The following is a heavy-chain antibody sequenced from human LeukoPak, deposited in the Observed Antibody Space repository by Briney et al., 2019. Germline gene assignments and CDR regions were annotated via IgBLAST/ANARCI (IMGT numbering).Heavy chain of an antibody. V-gene: IGHV3-30*18. D-gene: IGHD1-1*01. Sequence: GGSLRLSCAASGFTFSSYGMHWVRQAPGKGLEWVAVISYDGSNKYYADSVMGRFTISRDNSKNTLYLQMNSLRAEDTAVYYCAKEWGTMMMHFDYWGQGTLVTVSS. J-gene: IGHJ4*02. CDR2: ISYDGSNK. CDR3: AKEWGTMMMHFDY. CDR1: GFTFSSYG.